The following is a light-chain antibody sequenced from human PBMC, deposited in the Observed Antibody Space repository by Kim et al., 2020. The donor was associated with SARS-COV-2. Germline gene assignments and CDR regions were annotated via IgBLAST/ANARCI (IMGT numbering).Light chain of an antibody. Sequence: VPPGERDTPSCRASQSVISNLAWYQKKPGQAPRLPIYGASTRATGIPARFSGSGSGTEFTLTLSSLQSEDFAVYYCQQYNSWLITFGQGTRLEIK. CDR1: QSVISN. CDR2: GAS. CDR3: QQYNSWLIT. V-gene: IGKV3-15*01. J-gene: IGKJ5*01.